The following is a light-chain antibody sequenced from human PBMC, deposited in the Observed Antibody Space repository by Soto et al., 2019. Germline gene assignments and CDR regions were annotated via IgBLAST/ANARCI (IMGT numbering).Light chain of an antibody. CDR3: RQFSSHSWT. CDR2: DAS. J-gene: IGKJ1*01. CDR1: RSISDW. V-gene: IGKV1-5*01. Sequence: DIQMTQSPSSLSPSVGDRVTITCRASRSISDWLAWYQQKPGKAPELLIFDASNLKSGVSSRFSGSGSGSEFTLCCSRRQPDDVASYYCRQFSSHSWTFGQGTKGEIK.